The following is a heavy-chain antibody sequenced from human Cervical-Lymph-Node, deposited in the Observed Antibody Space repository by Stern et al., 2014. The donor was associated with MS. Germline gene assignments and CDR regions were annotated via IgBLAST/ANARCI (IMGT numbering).Heavy chain of an antibody. CDR2: IVVGSGNT. CDR3: AADPEFDFWSGYYTGYYGMDV. Sequence: QLVQSGPEVKKPGTSVKVSCKASGFTFTSSAVQWVRQARGKRLEWIGWIVVGSGNTNYAQKFQERVTITRDMSTSTAYMELSSLRSEDTAVYYCAADPEFDFWSGYYTGYYGMDVWGQGTTVTVSS. J-gene: IGHJ6*02. D-gene: IGHD3-3*01. V-gene: IGHV1-58*01. CDR1: GFTFTSSA.